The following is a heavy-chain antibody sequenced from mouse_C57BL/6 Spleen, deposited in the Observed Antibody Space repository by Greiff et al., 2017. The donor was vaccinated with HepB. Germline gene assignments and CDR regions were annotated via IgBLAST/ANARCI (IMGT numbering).Heavy chain of an antibody. D-gene: IGHD2-2*01. CDR2: IDPETGGT. Sequence: QVQLQQSGAELVRPGASVTLSCKASGYTFTDYEMHWVKQTPVHGLEWIGAIDPETGGTAYNQKFKGKAILTADKSSSTAYMELRSLTSEDSAVYYCTRWLLIFDYWGQGTTLTVSS. V-gene: IGHV1-15*01. J-gene: IGHJ2*01. CDR1: GYTFTDYE. CDR3: TRWLLIFDY.